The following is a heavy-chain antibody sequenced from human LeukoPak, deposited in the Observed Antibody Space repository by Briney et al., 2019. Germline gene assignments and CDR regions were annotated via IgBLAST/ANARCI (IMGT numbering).Heavy chain of an antibody. V-gene: IGHV3-30*18. Sequence: GGSLRLSCAASGFTFSSYGMHWVRQAPGKGLEWVAVISYEGTNKYYADSVKGRFTISRDNSKNTLYLQMNSLRAEDTAVYYCAKVGNYYGSGSPRYYYYYMDAWGKGTTVTVSS. CDR2: ISYEGTNK. J-gene: IGHJ6*03. CDR1: GFTFSSYG. CDR3: AKVGNYYGSGSPRYYYYYMDA. D-gene: IGHD3-10*01.